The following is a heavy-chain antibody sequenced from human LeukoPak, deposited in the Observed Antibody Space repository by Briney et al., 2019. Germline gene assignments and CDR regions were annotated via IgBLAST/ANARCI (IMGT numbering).Heavy chain of an antibody. V-gene: IGHV4-59*11. J-gene: IGHJ6*03. CDR2: TYYGGST. Sequence: NPSETLSLTCTVSGGSISSHYWSWIRQPPGKGLEWIGYTYYGGSTNYNPSLKSRVTISVDTSKNQFSLKLSSVTAADTAVYYCARDGPRYCSSTSCYRGYYYYMDVWGKGTTVTVSS. D-gene: IGHD2-2*02. CDR3: ARDGPRYCSSTSCYRGYYYYMDV. CDR1: GGSISSHY.